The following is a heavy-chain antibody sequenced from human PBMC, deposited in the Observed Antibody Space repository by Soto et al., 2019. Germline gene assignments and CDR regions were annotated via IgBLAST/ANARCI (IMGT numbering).Heavy chain of an antibody. CDR3: ARLHCNGGTCYSYQYYYAMDV. J-gene: IGHJ6*02. D-gene: IGHD2-15*01. CDR1: GGSISSYY. Sequence: PSETLSLSCTVSGGSISSYYWTWIRQSPGKGLEWIGFIYYSGSTHYNPSLKSRVTISVDTSQNQFSLRLTSVTAADTAIYYCARLHCNGGTCYSYQYYYAMDVWGQGTTVT. CDR2: IYYSGST. V-gene: IGHV4-59*08.